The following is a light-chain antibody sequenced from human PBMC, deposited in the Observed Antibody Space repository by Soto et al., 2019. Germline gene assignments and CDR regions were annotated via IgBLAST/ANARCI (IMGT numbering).Light chain of an antibody. CDR2: KAS. V-gene: IGKV1-5*03. J-gene: IGKJ1*01. CDR3: QQYNSYWT. Sequence: DIQMTQSPSTLSASVGDRVTITCRASQSISSWLAWYQQKPGKAPKLLIYKASSLASGVPSRFSGSGSGTEFTLTISSLQPDDFATYYCQQYNSYWTFVQGTKVEIK. CDR1: QSISSW.